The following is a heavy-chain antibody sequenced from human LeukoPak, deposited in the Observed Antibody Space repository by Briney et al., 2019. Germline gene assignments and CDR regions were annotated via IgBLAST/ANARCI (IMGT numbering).Heavy chain of an antibody. CDR1: GFSFTNYW. V-gene: IGHV5-51*01. D-gene: IGHD2-2*01. CDR3: ARHYCSGTSCLPGTY. Sequence: GGSLKISCKGSGFSFTNYWIGWVRQMPGKGLEWMGIINPGDSDSRYSPSFQGQVTISADKAISTAYLQWTSLKASDTAMYYCARHYCSGTSCLPGTYWGQGTLVTVSS. J-gene: IGHJ4*02. CDR2: INPGDSDS.